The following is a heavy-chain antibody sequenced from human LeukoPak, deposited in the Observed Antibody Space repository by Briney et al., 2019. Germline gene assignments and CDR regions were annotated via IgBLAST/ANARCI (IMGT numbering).Heavy chain of an antibody. CDR1: GGSITNYY. V-gene: IGHV4-59*01. J-gene: IGHJ6*03. CDR3: ARGYYGSGSRYGTSGYYYYYMDV. D-gene: IGHD3-10*01. Sequence: KSSETLSLTCTVSGGSITNYYWSWIRQPPGKGLEWIGFIYYSGNTNYNPSLKSRVTLSVDTSKNQFSLKLSSVTAADTAVYYCARGYYGSGSRYGTSGYYYYYMDVWGKGTTVTISS. CDR2: IYYSGNT.